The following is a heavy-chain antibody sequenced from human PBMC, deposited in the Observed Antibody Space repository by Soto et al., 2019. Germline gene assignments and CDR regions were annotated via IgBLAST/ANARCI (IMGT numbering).Heavy chain of an antibody. CDR2: ITSTSSTK. V-gene: IGHV3-48*02. CDR3: ARRITMVRGPYYYYAMDV. CDR1: GLTFSSHT. Sequence: GGSLRLSCAASGLTFSSHTMTWVRQAPGKGLEWISYITSTSSTKNYADSVKGRFTISRDNANNSLYLQMNSLRDEDTAVYYCARRITMVRGPYYYYAMDVWGQGTTVTVSS. J-gene: IGHJ6*02. D-gene: IGHD3-10*01.